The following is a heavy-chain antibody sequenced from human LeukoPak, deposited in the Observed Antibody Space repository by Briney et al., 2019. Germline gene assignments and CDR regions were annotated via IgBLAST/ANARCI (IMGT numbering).Heavy chain of an antibody. CDR1: GFTFSGHS. D-gene: IGHD6-13*01. CDR3: GRVIAGAIDY. V-gene: IGHV3-7*01. Sequence: GGSLRLSCAASGFTFSGHSITWVRQAPGKWLEWVANINLDGSERFYVDFVKGRFTISRDNADNSMYLQMNSLRAEDTAVYYCGRVIAGAIDYWGQGTLVTVSS. J-gene: IGHJ4*02. CDR2: INLDGSER.